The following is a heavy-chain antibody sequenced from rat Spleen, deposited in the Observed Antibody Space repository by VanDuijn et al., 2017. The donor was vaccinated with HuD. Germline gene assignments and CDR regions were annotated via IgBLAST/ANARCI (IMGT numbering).Heavy chain of an antibody. V-gene: IGHV5-25*01. CDR3: ARQDVMDA. CDR2: LSPSGGRT. Sequence: EVQLVESGGGLVQPGRSLKLSCAASGFTFSDYDLAWVRPAPTKGLEWVASLSPSGGRTYYLDSMKGRFTVSRDNAKSTLYLQMDILSSEDTATYCCARQDVMDAWGQGASVTVSS. CDR1: GFTFSDYD. J-gene: IGHJ4*01.